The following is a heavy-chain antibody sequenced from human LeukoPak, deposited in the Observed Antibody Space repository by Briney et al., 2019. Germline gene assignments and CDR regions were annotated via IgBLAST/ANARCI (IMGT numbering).Heavy chain of an antibody. V-gene: IGHV3-23*01. CDR3: AKGYYGSGSYGWFDY. CDR1: GFPLSSYA. CDR2: TSSSDAGT. J-gene: IGHJ4*02. Sequence: GGSLRLSCAAFGFPLSSYAMSWVRPAPRKGLEWVSATSSSDAGTYHADSVRGRFTISRDNSKNTLYLQMNSLRAEDTAVYYCAKGYYGSGSYGWFDYWGRGTLVTVSS. D-gene: IGHD3-10*01.